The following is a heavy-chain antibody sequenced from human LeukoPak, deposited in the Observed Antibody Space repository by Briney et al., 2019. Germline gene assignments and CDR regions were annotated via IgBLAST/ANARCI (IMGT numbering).Heavy chain of an antibody. CDR1: GFTFNSYW. V-gene: IGHV3-74*01. D-gene: IGHD3/OR15-3a*01. J-gene: IGHJ4*02. CDR2: INGNGRTT. Sequence: GGSLRLSCAASGFTFNSYWMHWVRQSPGRGLVWVSRINGNGRTTDYGDSVKGRFTISRDNAKDTLYLQMNSLRVEDTAVYYCARGSHDYWALSYWGQGALVTVSS. CDR3: ARGSHDYWALSY.